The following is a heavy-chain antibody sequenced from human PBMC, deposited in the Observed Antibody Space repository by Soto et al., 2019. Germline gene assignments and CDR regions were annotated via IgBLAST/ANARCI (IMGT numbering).Heavy chain of an antibody. Sequence: EVQLLESGGGLVQPGGSLRLSCAASGFTFSNYAIAWVRQAPGKGLEWVSGISGSGGTTYYADSVKGRFTISRDNSKDTLHLQMNSLRAEDTAVYYCAKTPRQWLVYFDYWGQRAMVTVSS. V-gene: IGHV3-23*01. CDR3: AKTPRQWLVYFDY. CDR1: GFTFSNYA. CDR2: ISGSGGTT. D-gene: IGHD6-19*01. J-gene: IGHJ4*02.